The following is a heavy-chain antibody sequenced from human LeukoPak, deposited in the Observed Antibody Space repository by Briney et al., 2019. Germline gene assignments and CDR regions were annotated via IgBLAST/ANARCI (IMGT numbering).Heavy chain of an antibody. CDR1: GYTFTSYD. CDR2: ISGSYGNP. CDR3: ARDSYYSDSSGQFDS. J-gene: IGHJ4*02. D-gene: IGHD3-22*01. Sequence: ASVKVSCKASGYTFTSYDFTWVRQAPGQGLEWMGWISGSYGNPNYEQKLQGRVTMTTDTSTSTAYMELRSLSSDDTAVYYCARDSYYSDSSGQFDSWGQGALVTVSS. V-gene: IGHV1-18*01.